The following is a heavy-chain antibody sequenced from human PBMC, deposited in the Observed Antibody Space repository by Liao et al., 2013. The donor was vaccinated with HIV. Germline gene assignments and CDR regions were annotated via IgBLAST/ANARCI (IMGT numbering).Heavy chain of an antibody. D-gene: IGHD3-16*01. CDR3: ARAHTGGGAFDI. CDR1: GGSIRGGSYY. J-gene: IGHJ3*02. V-gene: IGHV4-61*02. Sequence: QVQLQESGPGLVKPSQTLSLTCSVSGGSIRGGSYYWGWIRQPAGKGLEWVGHIYSSGSSNYNPALKSRVAISADTSKNQVSLRVDSVTAPDTGVYYCARAHTGGGAFDIWGQGTMVTVSS. CDR2: IYSSGSS.